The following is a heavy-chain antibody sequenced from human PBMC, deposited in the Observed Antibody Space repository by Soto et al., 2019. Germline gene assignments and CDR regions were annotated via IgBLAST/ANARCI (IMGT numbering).Heavy chain of an antibody. Sequence: SQTLSLTCAISGDSVSSNSAAWNWIRQSPSRGLEWLGRTYYRSKWYNDYAVSVKSRITINPDTSKNQFSLQLNSVTPEDTAVYYCATRNKPRYCSSTSCYARFNYYGMDVWGQGTTVTVSS. V-gene: IGHV6-1*01. CDR1: GDSVSSNSAA. J-gene: IGHJ6*02. CDR2: TYYRSKWYN. D-gene: IGHD2-2*01. CDR3: ATRNKPRYCSSTSCYARFNYYGMDV.